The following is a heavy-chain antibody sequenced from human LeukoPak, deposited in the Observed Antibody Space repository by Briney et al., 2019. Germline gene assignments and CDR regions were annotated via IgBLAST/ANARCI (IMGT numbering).Heavy chain of an antibody. J-gene: IGHJ4*02. CDR1: GFTFSSYA. CDR2: ISYDGSNK. D-gene: IGHD5-12*01. V-gene: IGHV3-30-3*01. CDR3: AKDGYDFLPFDY. Sequence: GRSLRLSCAASGFTFSSYAMHWVRQAPGKGLEWVAVISYDGSNKYYADSVKGRFTISRDNSKNTLYLQMNSLRAEDTAVYYCAKDGYDFLPFDYWGQGTLVTVSS.